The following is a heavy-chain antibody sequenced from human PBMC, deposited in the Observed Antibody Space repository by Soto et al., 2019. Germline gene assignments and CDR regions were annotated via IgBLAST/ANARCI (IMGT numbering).Heavy chain of an antibody. CDR1: GFTFSSYG. V-gene: IGHV3-33*01. CDR2: IWYDGSNK. J-gene: IGHJ6*02. CDR3: ARDDDYSNYRSGGGAAYGMDV. Sequence: QVQLVESGGGVVQPGRSLRLSCAASGFTFSSYGMHWVRQAPGKGLEWVAVIWYDGSNKHYADSVKGRFTISRDNSKNTLYLEMNSLRAEDTAVYYCARDDDYSNYRSGGGAAYGMDVWGQGTTVTVSS. D-gene: IGHD4-4*01.